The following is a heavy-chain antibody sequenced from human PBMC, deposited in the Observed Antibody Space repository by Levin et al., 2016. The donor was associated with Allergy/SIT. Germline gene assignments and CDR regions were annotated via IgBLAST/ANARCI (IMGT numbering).Heavy chain of an antibody. V-gene: IGHV4-59*01. CDR1: GGSFSDFY. J-gene: IGHJ4*02. CDR2: ISYSGST. CDR3: ARGLGAYYEILTGFYRGYYFDS. Sequence: SETLSLTCTVSGGSFSDFYWSWIRQPPGKGLEWIGYISYSGSTDYNPSLKSRVTISVDTSKNQFSLKLSSVTAADTAVYYCARGLGAYYEILTGFYRGYYFDSWGQGTLVTVSS. D-gene: IGHD3-9*01.